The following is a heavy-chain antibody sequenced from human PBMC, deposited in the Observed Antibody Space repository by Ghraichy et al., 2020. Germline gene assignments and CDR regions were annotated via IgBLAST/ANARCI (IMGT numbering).Heavy chain of an antibody. D-gene: IGHD2-21*02. Sequence: SETLSLTCTVSGGSISNYYWSWIRQPPGKGLEWIGYIYYSGSTNYNPSLKNRVTISLDTSKNQFSLKLNSVTAADTAVYYCARACCGGDHCRSDCWGQGTLVTVSS. CDR1: GGSISNYY. V-gene: IGHV4-59*01. J-gene: IGHJ4*02. CDR2: IYYSGST. CDR3: ARACCGGDHCRSDC.